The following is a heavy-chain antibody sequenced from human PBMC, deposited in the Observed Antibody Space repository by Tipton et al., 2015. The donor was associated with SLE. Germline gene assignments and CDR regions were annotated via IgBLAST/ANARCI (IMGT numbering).Heavy chain of an antibody. CDR1: GGSIRSYY. J-gene: IGHJ4*02. V-gene: IGHV4-59*01. CDR3: ARAGGYGNYFDL. CDR2: IYYSGST. Sequence: LRLSCTVSGGSIRSYYWSWIRQPPGKGLEWIGYIYYSGSTKYNPSLKSRVTISVDTSKNQFSLKLSSVTAADTAVYYCARAGGYGNYFDLWGQGTLVTVSS. D-gene: IGHD5-12*01.